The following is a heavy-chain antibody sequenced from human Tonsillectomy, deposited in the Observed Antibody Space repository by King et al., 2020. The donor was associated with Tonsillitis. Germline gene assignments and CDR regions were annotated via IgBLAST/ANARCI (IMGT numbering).Heavy chain of an antibody. J-gene: IGHJ4*02. D-gene: IGHD2-8*01. V-gene: IGHV3-33*08. CDR2: IWYDGSNK. Sequence: VQLVESGGGVVQPGRSLRLSCAASGFTFRNYGMHWVRQAPGKGLEWVAVIWYDGSNKYYADSVKGRFTISRDNFKNKVYWTMNSLRDEDPSVYFFATPLKGPLPISRDNSKNTVYLTMNSLRVDDTAVYFCARDFHGGNYRGFDYWGQGTLVTVSS. CDR3: ATPLKGPLPISRDNSKNTVYLTMNSLRVDDTAVYFCARDFHGGNYRGFDY. CDR1: GFTFRNYG.